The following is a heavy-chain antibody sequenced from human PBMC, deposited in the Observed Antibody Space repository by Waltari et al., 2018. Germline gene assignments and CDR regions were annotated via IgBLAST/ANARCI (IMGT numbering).Heavy chain of an antibody. D-gene: IGHD1-26*01. CDR1: GYSISSGYS. CDR2: IYHSGST. J-gene: IGHJ4*02. CDR3: ARDHMGAKNY. Sequence: QVQLQESGPGLVKPSETLSLTCAVAGYSISSGYSWGWIRQPPGKGLEWIGSIYHSGSTYYNPSLKSRVTISVDTSKNQFSLKLGSVTAADTAVYYCARDHMGAKNYWGQGTLVTVSS. V-gene: IGHV4-38-2*02.